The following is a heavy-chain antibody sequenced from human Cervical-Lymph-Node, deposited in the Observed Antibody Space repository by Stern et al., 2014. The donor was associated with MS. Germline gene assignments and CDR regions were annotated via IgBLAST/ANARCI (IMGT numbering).Heavy chain of an antibody. CDR2: INPRSGGT. CDR1: GYTFSDYF. CDR3: ARSYSSSWPLDY. D-gene: IGHD6-13*01. J-gene: IGHJ4*02. Sequence: QVQLVQSGAEVMKPGASVKVSCKTSGYTFSDYFIHWMRQAPGQRLEWMGRINPRSGGTDFGQKFQGRVTLAKDTSTSTAYMELSSLRSDDTAVYYCARSYSSSWPLDYWGQGSLVTVSS. V-gene: IGHV1-2*06.